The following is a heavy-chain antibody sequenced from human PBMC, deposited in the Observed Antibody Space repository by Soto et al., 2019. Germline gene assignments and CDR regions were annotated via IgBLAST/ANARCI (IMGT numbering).Heavy chain of an antibody. CDR2: IYYSGYT. Sequence: SDTLSLTCTISGGSISSSSYNWGWIRHSSGKGLEWIGSIYYSGYTYYNPSLKSRVTISVDMSKNQFSLKLSSVTAADTAVYYCARHNGPLYVGYYYDMDVWGQGTTVT. J-gene: IGHJ6*02. CDR3: ARHNGPLYVGYYYDMDV. D-gene: IGHD3-16*01. CDR1: GGSISSSSYN. V-gene: IGHV4-39*01.